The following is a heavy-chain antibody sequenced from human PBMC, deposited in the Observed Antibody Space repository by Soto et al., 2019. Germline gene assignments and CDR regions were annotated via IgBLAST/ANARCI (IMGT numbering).Heavy chain of an antibody. V-gene: IGHV1-18*04. J-gene: IGHJ4*02. D-gene: IGHD6-13*01. CDR2: ISAYNGHT. Sequence: QVQLVQSGAEVKKPGASVKVSCKASGYTFSSYGITWVRQAPGQGLEWMGWISAYNGHTNYAQQLQGRVTMTTDTSTSTAYMEVRSLRSDAAAVYYCSRVPLGRSGWYAMFPNGEYWGPGTLVTVSS. CDR1: GYTFSSYG. CDR3: SRVPLGRSGWYAMFPNGEY.